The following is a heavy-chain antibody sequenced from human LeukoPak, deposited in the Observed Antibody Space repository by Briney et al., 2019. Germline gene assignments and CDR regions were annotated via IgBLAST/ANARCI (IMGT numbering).Heavy chain of an antibody. CDR3: ARDRRYDILTGYYYYFDY. J-gene: IGHJ4*02. V-gene: IGHV3-33*01. Sequence: GGSLRLSCAASGFTFSSYGMHWVRQAPGKGLEWVAVTWYDGSNKYYADSVKGRFTISRDNSKNTLYLQMNSLRAEDTAVYYCARDRRYDILTGYYYYFDYWGQGTLVTVSS. CDR2: TWYDGSNK. CDR1: GFTFSSYG. D-gene: IGHD3-9*01.